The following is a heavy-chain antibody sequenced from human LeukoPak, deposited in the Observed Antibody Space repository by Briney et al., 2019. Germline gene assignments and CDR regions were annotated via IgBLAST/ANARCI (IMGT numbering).Heavy chain of an antibody. CDR3: AKVPAVWFGELLTPFDY. V-gene: IGHV3-23*01. Sequence: GGSLRLSCAASGFTFSGYAMSWVRQAPGKGLEWVSTVTGSAASTYYAESVKGRFTISRGNSKNTLYLQMNGLRAEDTAVYYCAKVPAVWFGELLTPFDYWGQGTLVTVSS. CDR1: GFTFSGYA. D-gene: IGHD3-10*01. CDR2: VTGSAAST. J-gene: IGHJ4*02.